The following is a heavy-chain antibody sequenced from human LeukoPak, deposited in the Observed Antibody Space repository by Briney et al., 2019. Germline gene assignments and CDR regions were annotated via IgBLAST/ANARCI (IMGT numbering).Heavy chain of an antibody. D-gene: IGHD1-26*01. J-gene: IGHJ6*03. CDR2: IYYSGST. CDR3: ARRARGRGSYSAYYYYYMDV. V-gene: IGHV4-61*05. CDR1: GGSISSSNYY. Sequence: PSETLSLTCTVSGGSISSSNYYWGWIRQPPGKGLEWIGYIYYSGSTNYNPSLKSRVTISVDTSKNQFSLKLSSVTAADTAVYYCARRARGRGSYSAYYYYYMDVWGKGTTVTVSS.